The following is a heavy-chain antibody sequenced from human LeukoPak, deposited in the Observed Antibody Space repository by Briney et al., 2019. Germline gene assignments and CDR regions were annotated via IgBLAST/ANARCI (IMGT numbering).Heavy chain of an antibody. J-gene: IGHJ4*02. CDR3: AKGGMGSGSYYNDFDY. Sequence: PGGSLRLSCAASGFTFSSYAMSWVRQAPGKGLEWVSAISGSGGSTYYADSVKGRFTISRDNSKNTLYLQMNSLRAEDTAVYYCAKGGMGSGSYYNDFDYWGQGTLVTVSS. D-gene: IGHD3-10*01. CDR1: GFTFSSYA. V-gene: IGHV3-23*01. CDR2: ISGSGGST.